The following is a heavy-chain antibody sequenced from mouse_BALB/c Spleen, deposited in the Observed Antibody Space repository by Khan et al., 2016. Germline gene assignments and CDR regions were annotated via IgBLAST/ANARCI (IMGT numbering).Heavy chain of an antibody. CDR1: GFTFSSFG. J-gene: IGHJ2*01. Sequence: EVELVESGGGLVQPGGSRKLSCAASGFTFSSFGMHWVRQAPEKGLEWVAFISSGSSALYSADTVTGRFTISRDNPKNTLYLQRTSLRSDDTAMYYCGRGDYWGQGTTLTVSS. CDR2: ISSGSSAL. V-gene: IGHV5-17*02. CDR3: GRGDY.